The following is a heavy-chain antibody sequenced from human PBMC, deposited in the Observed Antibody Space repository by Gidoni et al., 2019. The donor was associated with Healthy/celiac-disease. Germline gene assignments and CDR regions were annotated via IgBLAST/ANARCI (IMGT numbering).Heavy chain of an antibody. CDR1: GSSFTSYW. CDR2: IDPSDSYT. J-gene: IGHJ3*02. CDR3: ARHPLSLVVVAAGYDAFDI. D-gene: IGHD2-15*01. Sequence: DVQLVQSGAEVKKPGESLRISCKGSGSSFTSYWISWVRQMPGKGLEWMGRIDPSDSYTNYSPSFQGHVTISADKSISTAYLQWSSLKASDTAMYYCARHPLSLVVVAAGYDAFDIWGQGTMVTVSS. V-gene: IGHV5-10-1*03.